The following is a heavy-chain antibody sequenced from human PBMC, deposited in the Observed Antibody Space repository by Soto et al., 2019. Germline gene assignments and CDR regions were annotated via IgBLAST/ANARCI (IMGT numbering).Heavy chain of an antibody. J-gene: IGHJ4*02. CDR2: INPSGGST. V-gene: IGHV1-46*01. D-gene: IGHD2-2*01. Sequence: RASVKVSFKASGYTFTSYYMHWLRQAPGQGLEWMGIINPSGGSTSYAQKFQGRVTMTRDTSTSTVYMELSSLRSEDTAVYYCARDKPAATSSGMFDYWGQGTLVTVSS. CDR1: GYTFTSYY. CDR3: ARDKPAATSSGMFDY.